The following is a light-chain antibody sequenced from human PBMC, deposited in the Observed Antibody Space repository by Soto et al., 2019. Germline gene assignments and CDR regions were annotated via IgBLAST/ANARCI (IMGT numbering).Light chain of an antibody. CDR1: ASNIGASYD. CDR3: AAWHDSLNGVL. V-gene: IGLV1-40*01. Sequence: QSVLTQPPSVSGAPGQRVTISCAGSASNIGASYDVHWYQQVPGTAPKLLIYGNFNRPSGVPDRFSGSKSGTSASLAITGLQAEDEADYYCAAWHDSLNGVLFGGGTKLTVL. J-gene: IGLJ2*01. CDR2: GNF.